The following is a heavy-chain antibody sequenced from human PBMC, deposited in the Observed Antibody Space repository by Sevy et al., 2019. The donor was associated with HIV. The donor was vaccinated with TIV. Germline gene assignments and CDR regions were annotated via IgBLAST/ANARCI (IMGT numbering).Heavy chain of an antibody. CDR3: ARGGSSWTGYFDY. D-gene: IGHD6-13*01. V-gene: IGHV3-48*03. CDR1: GFTFSNYE. CDR2: ITSSGTTI. Sequence: GGSLRLSCAASGFTFSNYEINWVRQAPGKGLGWVSYITSSGTTIYYADSVKGRFTISRDNAKNSLYLQMNSLRAEDTAVYYCARGGSSWTGYFDYWGQGTLVTVSS. J-gene: IGHJ4*02.